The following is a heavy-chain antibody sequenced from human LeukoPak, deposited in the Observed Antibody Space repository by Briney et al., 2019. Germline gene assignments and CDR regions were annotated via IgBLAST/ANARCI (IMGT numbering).Heavy chain of an antibody. Sequence: GGSLRHSPADSGFTSSSYSMNWVREAPGKGLEWVSTISSSSSYIYYADSVKGRFTISRDNAKNSLYLQMNSLRAEDTALYYCARDPPVPPASSIAWVIPWGQGTLVTVSS. J-gene: IGHJ5*02. V-gene: IGHV3-21*01. CDR3: ARDPPVPPASSIAWVIP. CDR1: GFTSSSYS. D-gene: IGHD2-2*01. CDR2: ISSSSSYI.